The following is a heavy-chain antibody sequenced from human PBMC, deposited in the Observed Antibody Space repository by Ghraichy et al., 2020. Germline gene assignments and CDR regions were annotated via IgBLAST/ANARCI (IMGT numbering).Heavy chain of an antibody. V-gene: IGHV3-23*01. CDR1: GFPFSTSV. Sequence: GGSLRLSCTASGFPFSTSVMSWARQAPGKGLEWVSTITNSGDSTFYADSVTGRFTISRDNSKNTLFLQMSSLRAEDTAVYYCMRGGWAANWCQGTLVTVSS. CDR2: ITNSGDST. D-gene: IGHD1-26*01. J-gene: IGHJ4*02. CDR3: MRGGWAAN.